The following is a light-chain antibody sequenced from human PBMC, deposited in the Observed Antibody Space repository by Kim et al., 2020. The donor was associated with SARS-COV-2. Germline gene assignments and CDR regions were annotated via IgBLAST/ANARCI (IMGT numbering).Light chain of an antibody. CDR3: SSYRSTSTVE. CDR1: SKILRVYND. J-gene: IGLJ2*01. V-gene: IGLV2-14*03. Sequence: RTGDSKILRVYNDFAWYQQHPGKAPKRIIYDGYKRPAGVSNRFAGSKSGNTASLTISGLQAEDEADYYCSSYRSTSTVEFGGGTQLTVL. CDR2: DGY.